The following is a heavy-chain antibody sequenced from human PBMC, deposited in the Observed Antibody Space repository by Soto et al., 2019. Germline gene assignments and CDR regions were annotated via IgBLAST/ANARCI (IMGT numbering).Heavy chain of an antibody. Sequence: ASVKVSCKASGYTFTSYGISWVRQAPGQGLEWMGWISAYNGNTNYAQKLQGRVTMTTDTSTSTAYMELRSLRSDDTAVYYCARGLHCSGGSCYDSGNWFDPWGQGTLVAVSS. CDR2: ISAYNGNT. D-gene: IGHD2-15*01. CDR1: GYTFTSYG. CDR3: ARGLHCSGGSCYDSGNWFDP. V-gene: IGHV1-18*04. J-gene: IGHJ5*02.